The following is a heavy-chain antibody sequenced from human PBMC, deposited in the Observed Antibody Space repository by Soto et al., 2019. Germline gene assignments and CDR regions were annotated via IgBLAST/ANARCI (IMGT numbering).Heavy chain of an antibody. D-gene: IGHD3-10*01. CDR1: GGSISSGGYS. CDR3: ARDPGV. CDR2: IYHSGST. J-gene: IGHJ4*02. V-gene: IGHV4-30-2*01. Sequence: SETLSLTCAVSGGSISSGGYSWSWIRQPPGKGLEWIGYIYHSGSTYYNPSLKSRVTISVDRSKNQFSLNLSSVTAADTAVYYCARDPGVWGQGTLVTVAS.